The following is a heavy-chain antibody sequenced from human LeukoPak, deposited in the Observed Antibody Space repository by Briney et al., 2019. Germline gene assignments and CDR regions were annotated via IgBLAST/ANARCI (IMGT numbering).Heavy chain of an antibody. V-gene: IGHV4-59*02. Sequence: SETLSLTCTVSGGSVNNYYWNWIRQSPGKGLEWIGYIHYTGSSNSNLSLKSRVTISVDTSKNQFSLKLRSVSAADTAVYYCARMEGEWLPNAFDIWGHGTMVTVSS. CDR3: ARMEGEWLPNAFDI. D-gene: IGHD6-19*01. CDR2: IHYTGSS. J-gene: IGHJ3*02. CDR1: GGSVNNYY.